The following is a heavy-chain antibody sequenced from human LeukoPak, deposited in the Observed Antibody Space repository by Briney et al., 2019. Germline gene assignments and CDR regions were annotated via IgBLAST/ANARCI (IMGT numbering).Heavy chain of an antibody. CDR2: IYYIGTT. Sequence: PSETLSLTCTVSGGXVSSGSYYWSWIRQPPGKGLEWVGYIYYIGTTNYNPSLKSRVTISADTSKNQFSLKLSSVTTADTAVYYCAKSGRRDGCNAWDYWGQGTLVTVSS. D-gene: IGHD5-24*01. CDR3: AKSGRRDGCNAWDY. CDR1: GGXVSSGSYY. J-gene: IGHJ4*02. V-gene: IGHV4-61*01.